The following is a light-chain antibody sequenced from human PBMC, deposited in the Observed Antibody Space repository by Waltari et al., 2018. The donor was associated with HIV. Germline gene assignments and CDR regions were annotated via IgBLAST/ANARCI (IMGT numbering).Light chain of an antibody. CDR2: TNN. CDR1: TSNVGSNY. Sequence: QSVLTQTPSMSGTPGQRVTISCSGRTSNVGSNYVYWYQQFPGTTPRLVILTNNHRPSGVPDRFSSCTSGTSAFLAINSRRSEDEASYFCAAWDDGLDTPVFGGGTSLTVL. V-gene: IGLV1-47*01. CDR3: AAWDDGLDTPV. J-gene: IGLJ2*01.